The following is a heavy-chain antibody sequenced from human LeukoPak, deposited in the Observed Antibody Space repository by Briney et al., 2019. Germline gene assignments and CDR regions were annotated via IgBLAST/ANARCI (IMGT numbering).Heavy chain of an antibody. D-gene: IGHD4-17*01. J-gene: IGHJ3*02. Sequence: SETLSLTCTVSGGSIRNYYWNWIRQPPGKGLEWIGYTSDSGNTDYKPSLKSRVSISVDTSRNQFSLKLTSATAADTAVYYCARDVDSGDYHDAFDIWGQGTMVTVSS. V-gene: IGHV4-59*01. CDR1: GGSIRNYY. CDR3: ARDVDSGDYHDAFDI. CDR2: TSDSGNT.